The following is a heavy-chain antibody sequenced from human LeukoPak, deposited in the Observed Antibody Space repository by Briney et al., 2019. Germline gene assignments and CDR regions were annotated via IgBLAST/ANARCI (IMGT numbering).Heavy chain of an antibody. CDR2: IYYSGST. J-gene: IGHJ4*02. CDR3: ARDQGDYVDY. CDR1: GGSISSGDYY. V-gene: IGHV4-30-4*01. Sequence: SETLSLTCTVSGGSISSGDYYRRWIRQPPGKGLEWIGYIYYSGSTYYNPSLKSRVTISVDTSKNQFSLKLSSVTAADTAVYYCARDQGDYVDYWGQGTLVTVSS.